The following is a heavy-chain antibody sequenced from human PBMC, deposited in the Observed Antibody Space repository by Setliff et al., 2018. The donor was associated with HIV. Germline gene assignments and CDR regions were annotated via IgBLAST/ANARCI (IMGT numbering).Heavy chain of an antibody. J-gene: IGHJ3*02. D-gene: IGHD4-17*01. CDR3: ARNDYGITGGSFDI. CDR1: GFTFTNYG. Sequence: ASVKVSCKTSGFTFTNYGISWVRQAPGQGLEWMGWSADYNGNSKFSEKFQDRVTLTTHTPTSTAYMELRSLRSDDTAVYYRARNDYGITGGSFDIWGQGTMVTVS. CDR2: SADYNGNS. V-gene: IGHV1-18*01.